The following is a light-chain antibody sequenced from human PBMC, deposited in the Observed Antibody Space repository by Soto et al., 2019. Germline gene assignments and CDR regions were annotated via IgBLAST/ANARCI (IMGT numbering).Light chain of an antibody. CDR3: QLYNIWPLT. CDR2: SAS. J-gene: IGKJ4*01. V-gene: IGKV3D-15*01. CDR1: QSVRYN. Sequence: EIVMTQSPAILSVSPGERATHSCRASQSVRYNSAWYHPMPGQPPRLLIDSASTRTTTIPARFTGSGSGTEFALPVSSRQSKDFAVYYCQLYNIWPLTFGGGTKGEIK.